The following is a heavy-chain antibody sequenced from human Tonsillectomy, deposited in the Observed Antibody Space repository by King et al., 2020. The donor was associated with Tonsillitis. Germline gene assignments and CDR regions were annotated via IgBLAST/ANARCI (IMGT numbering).Heavy chain of an antibody. J-gene: IGHJ4*02. CDR1: GYTFTGYY. V-gene: IGHV1-2*02. Sequence: VQLVESGAEVKKPGASVKVSCKASGYTFTGYYMHWVRQAPGQGLEWMGWINPNSGGTNYAQNFRGRVTMTRDTSISTAYMELSRLRSDDTALYFCARDVGGYSYGLFNYWGQGTLVTVSS. D-gene: IGHD5-18*01. CDR3: ARDVGGYSYGLFNY. CDR2: INPNSGGT.